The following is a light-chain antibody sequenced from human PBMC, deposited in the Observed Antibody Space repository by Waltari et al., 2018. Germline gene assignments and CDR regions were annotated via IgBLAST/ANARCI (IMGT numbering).Light chain of an antibody. CDR2: AAS. J-gene: IGKJ4*01. Sequence: DIQLTQSPSSLSASVVDRVTITCRADQYVSTYLNWYQQKPGKAPKLLIYAASTLHTGVPSRFSGSGSATDFTLTISSLQPEDSATYYCQQTYITLLTFGGGTKVEI. V-gene: IGKV1-39*01. CDR1: QYVSTY. CDR3: QQTYITLLT.